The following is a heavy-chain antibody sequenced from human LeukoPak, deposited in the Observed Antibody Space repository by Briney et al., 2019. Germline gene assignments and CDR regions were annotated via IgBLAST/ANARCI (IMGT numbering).Heavy chain of an antibody. Sequence: ASETLFLTCSVSDGYISNYYLSWIRQPAGKRLEWIGRIHSSGSTSYNPSLKSRVTMSIDTSQSQFSLKLSSVTAADTAVYYCARDWGRGFRGGEDAFEMWGQGTLVTVSS. CDR2: IHSSGST. CDR3: ARDWGRGFRGGEDAFEM. D-gene: IGHD3-16*01. V-gene: IGHV4-4*07. CDR1: DGYISNYY. J-gene: IGHJ3*02.